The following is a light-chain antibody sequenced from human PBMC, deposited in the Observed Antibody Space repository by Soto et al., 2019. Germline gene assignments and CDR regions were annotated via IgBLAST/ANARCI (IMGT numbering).Light chain of an antibody. V-gene: IGLV2-8*01. CDR3: SSYAGSNTV. CDR2: EVS. J-gene: IGLJ2*01. CDR1: SSDVGGYNY. Sequence: QSVLTQPPSASGSPGQSVTISCTGTSSDVGGYNYVSWYQQHPGKAPKLMIYEVSKRPSGVPDRFSGSQSGNTASVTVSGLQAEDEADYYCSSYAGSNTVFGGGTKRTVL.